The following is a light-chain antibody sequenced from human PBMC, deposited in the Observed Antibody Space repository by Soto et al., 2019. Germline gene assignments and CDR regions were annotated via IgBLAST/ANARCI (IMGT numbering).Light chain of an antibody. CDR3: HQYDNVPPA. CDR2: DAS. CDR1: QGISNY. Sequence: DIQMTQSPSSLSASVGDRVTITCQASQGISNYLNWYQQKPGKAPKLLIYDASNLETGVPSRFSGSGSGTDFTFTISSLQAEDIATYYCHQYDNVPPAFGPGTKVDIK. J-gene: IGKJ3*01. V-gene: IGKV1-33*01.